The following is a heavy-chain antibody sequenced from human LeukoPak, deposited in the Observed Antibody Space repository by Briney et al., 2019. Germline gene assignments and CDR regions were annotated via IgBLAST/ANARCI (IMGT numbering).Heavy chain of an antibody. D-gene: IGHD3-10*01. Sequence: GGSLRLSCAASGFTVSSNYMSWVRQAPGKGLEWVSVIYSGGSTYYADSVKGRFTISRDNSKNTLYLQMNSLRAEDTAVYYCAKDRLYYGSGSSFDYWGQGTLVTVSS. V-gene: IGHV3-66*01. CDR2: IYSGGST. CDR3: AKDRLYYGSGSSFDY. J-gene: IGHJ4*02. CDR1: GFTVSSNY.